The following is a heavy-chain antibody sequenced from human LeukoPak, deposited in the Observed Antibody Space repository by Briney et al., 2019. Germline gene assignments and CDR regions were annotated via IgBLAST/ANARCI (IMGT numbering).Heavy chain of an antibody. CDR3: ARDRQIAY. CDR2: IKQDGSEK. Sequence: GESLKISCKGSGYSFTSYWIGWVRQAPGQGLEWVANIKQDGSEKHYVDSVKGRFTISRDNAKNSLYLQMNSLRAVDTAVYYCARDRQIAYWGQGTLVTVSS. CDR1: GYSFTSYW. J-gene: IGHJ4*02. V-gene: IGHV3-7*01.